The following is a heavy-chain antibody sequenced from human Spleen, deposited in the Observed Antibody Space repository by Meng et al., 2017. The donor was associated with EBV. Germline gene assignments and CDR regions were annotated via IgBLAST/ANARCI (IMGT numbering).Heavy chain of an antibody. CDR3: ARGREFRGVFDY. J-gene: IGHJ4*02. V-gene: IGHV1-46*01. CDR2: INPNGGLT. Sequence: QGQLVQSGAEVRYPGASAKVSCKASGFTFVSYFMHWVRQAPGEGLEWMGIINPNGGLTAYAQKFQGRVTLTRDTSTSTVYLELSSLRSEDTAFYYCARGREFRGVFDYWGQGSLVTVSS. CDR1: GFTFVSYF. D-gene: IGHD3-10*01.